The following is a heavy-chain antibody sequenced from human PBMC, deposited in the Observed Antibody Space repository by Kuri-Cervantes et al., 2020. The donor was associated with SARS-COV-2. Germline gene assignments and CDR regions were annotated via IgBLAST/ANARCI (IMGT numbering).Heavy chain of an antibody. Sequence: SETLSLTCSVSGGSLTRSSYYWGWIRQPPGKGLEWIGSTYYSGSTHYNPSLKSRVSLSIDTSKNQFSLKVTSVTAGDTAVYYCARESNYSHYYGTEVWGQGTTVTVSS. V-gene: IGHV4-39*02. CDR1: GGSLTRSSYY. J-gene: IGHJ6*02. CDR2: TYYSGST. CDR3: ARESNYSHYYGTEV.